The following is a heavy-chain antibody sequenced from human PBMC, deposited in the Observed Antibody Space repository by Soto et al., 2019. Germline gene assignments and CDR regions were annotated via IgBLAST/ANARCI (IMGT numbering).Heavy chain of an antibody. V-gene: IGHV4-59*01. CDR3: ASGRAIGAFDI. J-gene: IGHJ3*02. CDR2: IYYSGST. CDR1: GGSISSYY. Sequence: SLSRTYSVSGGSISSYYCSWIRQPPGKGLEWIGYIYYSGSTNYNPSLKSRVTISVDTSKNQFSLKLSSVTAADTAVYYCASGRAIGAFDIWGQGTMVTV.